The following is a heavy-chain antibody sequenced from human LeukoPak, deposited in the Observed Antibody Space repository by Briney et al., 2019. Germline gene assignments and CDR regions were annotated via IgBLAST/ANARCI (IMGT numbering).Heavy chain of an antibody. V-gene: IGHV4-59*08. J-gene: IGHJ5*02. D-gene: IGHD6-13*01. CDR3: ARQVVAAGWFDP. CDR2: IYYSGST. Sequence: PSETLSLTCTVSGGSISSYYWSWIRQPPGKGLEWIGYIYYSGSTNYNPSLKSRVTISVDTSKNQFSLKLSSVTAADTAVYYCARQVVAAGWFDPWGQGTLVTVSS. CDR1: GGSISSYY.